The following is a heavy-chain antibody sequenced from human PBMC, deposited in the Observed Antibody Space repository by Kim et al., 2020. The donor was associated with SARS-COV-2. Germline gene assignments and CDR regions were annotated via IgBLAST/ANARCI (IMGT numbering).Heavy chain of an antibody. CDR2: MNPNSGNT. J-gene: IGHJ6*02. V-gene: IGHV1-8*01. Sequence: ASVKVSCKASGYTFTSYDINWVRQATGQGLEWMGWMNPNSGNTGYAQKFQGRVTMTRNTSISTAYMELSSLRSEDTAVYYCARGFNPITIFGVGYYYYGMDVWGQGTTVTVSS. CDR3: ARGFNPITIFGVGYYYYGMDV. D-gene: IGHD3-3*01. CDR1: GYTFTSYD.